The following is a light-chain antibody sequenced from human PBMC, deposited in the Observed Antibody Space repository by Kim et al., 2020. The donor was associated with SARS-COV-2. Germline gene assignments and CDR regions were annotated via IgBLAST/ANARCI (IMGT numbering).Light chain of an antibody. CDR2: GAS. J-gene: IGKJ4*01. CDR1: QSVSSS. CDR3: HQYNNWPLT. V-gene: IGKV3-15*01. Sequence: EIVMTQSPATLSVSPGERATLSCRAGQSVSSSLAWYQQKPGQAPRLLIYGASTRATGIPARFSGGGSETEFTLTISSLQSEDFAVYYCHQYNNWPLTFGGGTKVDIK.